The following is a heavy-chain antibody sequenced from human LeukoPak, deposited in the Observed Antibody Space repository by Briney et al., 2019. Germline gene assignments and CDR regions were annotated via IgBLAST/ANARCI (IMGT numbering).Heavy chain of an antibody. J-gene: IGHJ1*01. Sequence: GASVKVSCKASGYTFTSYDINWVRQATGQGLEWMGWMNPNSGNTGYAQKFQGRVTMTRNTYISTAYMELSSLRSEDTAVYCCARVGEVAVAGTTAEYFQHWGQGTLVTVSS. CDR1: GYTFTSYD. D-gene: IGHD6-19*01. V-gene: IGHV1-8*01. CDR3: ARVGEVAVAGTTAEYFQH. CDR2: MNPNSGNT.